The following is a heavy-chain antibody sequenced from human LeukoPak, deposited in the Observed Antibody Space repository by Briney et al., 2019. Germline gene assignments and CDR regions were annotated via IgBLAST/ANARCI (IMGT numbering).Heavy chain of an antibody. CDR3: AKVITFGGVIAPIDP. J-gene: IGHJ5*02. D-gene: IGHD3-16*02. CDR1: GFTLSSYG. Sequence: PGRSLRLSCAASGFTLSSYGMHWVRQAPGKGLEWVAVIWYDGSNKYYADSVKGRFTISRDNSKNTLYLQMNSLRAEDTAVYYCAKVITFGGVIAPIDPWGQGTLVTVSS. V-gene: IGHV3-33*06. CDR2: IWYDGSNK.